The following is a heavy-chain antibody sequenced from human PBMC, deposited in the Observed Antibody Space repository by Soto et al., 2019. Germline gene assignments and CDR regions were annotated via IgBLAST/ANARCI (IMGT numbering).Heavy chain of an antibody. D-gene: IGHD2-2*01. J-gene: IGHJ4*02. V-gene: IGHV4-34*01. CDR2: INHSGST. CDR3: ARGRCMGGSTSCYANDY. CDR1: GGSFSGYY. Sequence: SETLSLTCAVYGGSFSGYYWSWIRQPPGKGLEWIGEINHSGSTNYNPSLKSRVTISVDTSKNQFSLKLSSVTAADTAVYYCARGRCMGGSTSCYANDYWSQGTLLIVSS.